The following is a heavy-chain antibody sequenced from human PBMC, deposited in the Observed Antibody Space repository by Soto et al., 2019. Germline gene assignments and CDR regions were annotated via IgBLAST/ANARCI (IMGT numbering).Heavy chain of an antibody. CDR1: GYDFTSYW. CDR2: IQPVDSDT. CDR3: ARVLRSGYLAYFYYDMDV. J-gene: IGHJ6*02. Sequence: GESLKISCKGSGYDFTSYWIGWVRQMPGKGLEWMGIIQPVDSDTRYSPSFQGQVTISVDKSIGTAYLQWSSLKASDTAMYYCARVLRSGYLAYFYYDMDVWGQGTTVTVPS. V-gene: IGHV5-51*01. D-gene: IGHD5-12*01.